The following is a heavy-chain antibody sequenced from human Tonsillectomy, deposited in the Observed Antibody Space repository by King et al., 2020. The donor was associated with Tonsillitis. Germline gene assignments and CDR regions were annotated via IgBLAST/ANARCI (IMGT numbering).Heavy chain of an antibody. J-gene: IGHJ6*03. CDR3: AKYEGADYYYYMDV. Sequence: EVQLVQSGGGLIQPGGSLRLSCVASGFTFSSYAMTWVRQTPGKGLAWVSAISGSGANTYYADSVKGRFTISRDNSKNTLYLQMNSLRADDTAVYYCAKYEGADYYYYMDVWGKGTTVTVSS. CDR1: GFTFSSYA. CDR2: ISGSGANT. V-gene: IGHV3-23*04. D-gene: IGHD2-8*01.